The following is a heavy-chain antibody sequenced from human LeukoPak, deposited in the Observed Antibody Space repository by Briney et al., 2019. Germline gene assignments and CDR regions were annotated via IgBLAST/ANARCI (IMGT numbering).Heavy chain of an antibody. CDR1: GFTFSTYG. J-gene: IGHJ4*02. D-gene: IGHD6-13*01. V-gene: IGHV3-33*01. CDR2: IWHDGSNK. CDR3: ARAFLAAAGIDY. Sequence: GGSLRLSCAASGFTFSTYGLHWVRQVPGKGLEWVAVIWHDGSNKYYGDSVKGRFTISRDNSKNTLYLQMNSLRAEDTAVYYCARAFLAAAGIDYWGQGTLVTVSS.